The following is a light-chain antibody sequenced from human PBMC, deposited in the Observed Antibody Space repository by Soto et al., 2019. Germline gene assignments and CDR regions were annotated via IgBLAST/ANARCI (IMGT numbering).Light chain of an antibody. CDR3: QQSFDFPWT. V-gene: IGKV1-39*01. J-gene: IGKJ5*01. CDR1: QHIRTY. Sequence: DVQMTQSPSSLSASVGDRVTVSCRASQHIRTYLNWYQRKPGRAPDLLIYSASNLKSGVPSRFSGSGSGTDFTLTISNLQPEDLATYFCQQSFDFPWTFGQGTRLEI. CDR2: SAS.